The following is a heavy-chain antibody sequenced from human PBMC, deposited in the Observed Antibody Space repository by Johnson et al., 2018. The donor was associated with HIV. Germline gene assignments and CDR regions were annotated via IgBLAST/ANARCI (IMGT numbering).Heavy chain of an antibody. D-gene: IGHD6-13*01. Sequence: VQLVESGGGVLRPGGSLRLSCAAYGFTFDDYGMSWVRQAPGKGLEWVSVIFSGGSTSYADSVKGRCTISRDNAKNTRYRQMNSLRAEDTAVYYCARDRADSSSWFTAFDIWGQGTMVTVSS. V-gene: IGHV3-20*04. CDR3: ARDRADSSSWFTAFDI. J-gene: IGHJ3*02. CDR2: IFSGGST. CDR1: GFTFDDYG.